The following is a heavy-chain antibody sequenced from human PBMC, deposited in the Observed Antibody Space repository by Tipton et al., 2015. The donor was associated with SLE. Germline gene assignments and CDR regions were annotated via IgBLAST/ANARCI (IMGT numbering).Heavy chain of an antibody. CDR2: IYHSGST. CDR3: ATYQGDYGDQGWFDP. J-gene: IGHJ5*02. Sequence: PGLVKPSETLSLTCAVSGYSISSGYYWGWIRQPPGKGLEWIGSIYHSGSTYHNPSLKSRVTISVDTSKNQFSLKLSSVTAADTAVYYCATYQGDYGDQGWFDPWGQGTLVTVSS. CDR1: GYSISSGYY. V-gene: IGHV4-38-2*01. D-gene: IGHD4-17*01.